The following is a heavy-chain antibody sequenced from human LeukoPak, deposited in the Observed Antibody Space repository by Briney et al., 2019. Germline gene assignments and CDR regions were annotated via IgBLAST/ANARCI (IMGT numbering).Heavy chain of an antibody. J-gene: IGHJ5*02. D-gene: IGHD2-15*01. CDR2: IDISGST. Sequence: PSQTLSLTCTVSGGSISSGDYSWTWIREPAGKGLEWIGHIDISGSTKNNPSLKSRVTITIDTSKNQFSLKVSSMTAADTAVYYCAREQGPPPASPGPNWFDPWGQGTLVTVSS. CDR3: AREQGPPPASPGPNWFDP. CDR1: GGSISSGDYS. V-gene: IGHV4-61*09.